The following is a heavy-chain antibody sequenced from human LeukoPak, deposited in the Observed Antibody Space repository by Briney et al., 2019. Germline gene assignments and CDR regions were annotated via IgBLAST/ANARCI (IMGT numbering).Heavy chain of an antibody. J-gene: IGHJ4*02. D-gene: IGHD1-7*01. CDR2: ISYDGDNK. CDR3: ARSGGNYPTSHDY. V-gene: IGHV3-30*03. CDR1: GFSFSSYG. Sequence: GRSLRLSCAASGFSFSSYGMHWVRQAPGKGLEWVAVISYDGDNKYYADSVNGRFTISRDNSKNTLSLQMDSLRAEDTAVFYCARSGGNYPTSHDYWGQGTLVTVST.